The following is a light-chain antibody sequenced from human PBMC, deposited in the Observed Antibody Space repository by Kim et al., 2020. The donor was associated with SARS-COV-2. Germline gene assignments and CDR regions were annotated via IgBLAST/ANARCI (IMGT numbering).Light chain of an antibody. CDR1: KVGDKY. CDR3: QAWDSSTAV. CDR2: QDN. J-gene: IGLJ3*02. V-gene: IGLV3-1*01. Sequence: VSPGQTASITCSGDKVGDKYACWYQQKPGQSPVLVIYQDNKRPSGIPKRFSGSNSGSTATLTISGTQTMDEADYYCQAWDSSTAVFGGGTQLTVL.